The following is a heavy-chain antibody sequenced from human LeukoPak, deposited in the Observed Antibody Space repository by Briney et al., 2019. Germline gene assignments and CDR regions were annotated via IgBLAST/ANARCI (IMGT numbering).Heavy chain of an antibody. V-gene: IGHV4-4*02. CDR3: GRHAYGDSSAAFDI. J-gene: IGHJ3*02. CDR1: GDSISSNYC. CDR2: VYRRGST. D-gene: IGHD4-17*01. Sequence: SETLSLTCAVSGDSISSNYCWRWVRQFPGRGLEWIGEVYRRGSTSYNPSLKSRVVISIDKSKNQYSLNLNSVTAADTAMYYCGRHAYGDSSAAFDIWGQGTMVIVSS.